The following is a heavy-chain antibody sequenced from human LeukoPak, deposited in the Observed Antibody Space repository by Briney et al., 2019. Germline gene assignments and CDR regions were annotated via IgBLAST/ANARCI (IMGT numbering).Heavy chain of an antibody. V-gene: IGHV3-30*18. J-gene: IGHJ4*02. D-gene: IGHD1-26*01. CDR3: AKGGKWDVTPFDY. Sequence: GRSLRLSCAASGFTFRNYGMHWVRQAPGKGLEWVAIISYDGSNKYYTDSVKGRFTISRDNSKNTLYLQVNSLRAEDTAVYYCAKGGKWDVTPFDYWGQGTLVTVSS. CDR1: GFTFRNYG. CDR2: ISYDGSNK.